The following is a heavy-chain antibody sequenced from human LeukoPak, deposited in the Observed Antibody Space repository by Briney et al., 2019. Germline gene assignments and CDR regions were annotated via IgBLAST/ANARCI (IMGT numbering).Heavy chain of an antibody. Sequence: GGSLRLSCAASGFTFSSYGMHWVRQAPGKGLEWVAFIRYDGSNKYYADSVKGRFTISRDNSKNTLYLQMNSLRGEDTAVYYCARGGPEYSSSRSAYYYYYYMDVWGKGTTVTVSS. D-gene: IGHD6-6*01. J-gene: IGHJ6*03. CDR3: ARGGPEYSSSRSAYYYYYYMDV. V-gene: IGHV3-30*02. CDR1: GFTFSSYG. CDR2: IRYDGSNK.